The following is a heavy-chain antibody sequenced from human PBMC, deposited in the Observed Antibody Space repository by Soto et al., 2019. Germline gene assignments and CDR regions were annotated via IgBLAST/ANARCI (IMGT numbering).Heavy chain of an antibody. V-gene: IGHV5-10-1*01. CDR3: ARHVGGRDYYYGIDV. Sequence: PGESLKISCKGSGYRFTSYWISWVRQMPGKGLEWMGRIDPSDSYIRDNPSFQGHVTISADKSSNTAYLQWSSLKASDTALYYCARHVGGRDYYYGIDVWGQGTTVTASS. J-gene: IGHJ6*02. CDR1: GYRFTSYW. CDR2: IDPSDSYI.